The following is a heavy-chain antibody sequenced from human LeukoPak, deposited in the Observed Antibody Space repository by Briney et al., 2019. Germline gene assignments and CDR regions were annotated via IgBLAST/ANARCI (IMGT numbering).Heavy chain of an antibody. CDR3: ATLEGVTATSDYYFDY. V-gene: IGHV4-34*01. J-gene: IGHJ4*02. Sequence: SETLSLTCAVYGVSFSGYYWSWIRQPPGKGLEWIGEINHSGSTNYNPSLKSRVTISVDTSKNQFSLKLSSVTAADTAVYYCATLEGVTATSDYYFDYWGQGTLVTVSS. CDR1: GVSFSGYY. CDR2: INHSGST. D-gene: IGHD2-21*02.